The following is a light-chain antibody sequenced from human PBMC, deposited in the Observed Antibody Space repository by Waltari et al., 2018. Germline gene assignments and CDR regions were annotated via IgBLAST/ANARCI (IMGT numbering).Light chain of an antibody. V-gene: IGLV2-14*01. CDR3: SSYTSSSTWV. CDR2: EVS. J-gene: IGLJ3*02. CDR1: SSDVGGYNY. Sequence: QSALTQPASVSGSPGQSITIPSTGTSSDVGGYNYASWYQQHPGKAPKLMIYEVSNRPSGVSNRFSGSKSGNTASLTISGLQAEDEADYYCSSYTSSSTWVFGGGTKLTVL.